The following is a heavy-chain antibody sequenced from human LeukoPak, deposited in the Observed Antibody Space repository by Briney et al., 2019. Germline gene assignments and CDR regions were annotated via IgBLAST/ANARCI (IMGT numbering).Heavy chain of an antibody. CDR2: VYHSGST. V-gene: IGHV4-30-2*01. D-gene: IGHD4-17*01. CDR3: ARTSTTVRYFDY. CDR1: GGSISSGGYS. Sequence: PSETLSLTCAVSGGSISSGGYSWSWIRQPPGKGLEWIGYVYHSGSTYYNPSLKSRVTISVDRSKNQFSLKLSSVTAADTAVYYCARTSTTVRYFDYWGQGTLVTVPS. J-gene: IGHJ4*02.